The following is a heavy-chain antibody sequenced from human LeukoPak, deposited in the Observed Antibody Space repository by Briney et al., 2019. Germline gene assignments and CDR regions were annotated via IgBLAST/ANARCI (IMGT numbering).Heavy chain of an antibody. V-gene: IGHV3-23*01. Sequence: GGSLRLSCAASGFTFSSYAMSWVRQAPGKGLEWVSAISGSGGSTYYAGSVKGRFTISRDNSKNTLYLQMNSLRAEDTAVYYCAKDGLAYCGGDCHFDYWGQGTLVTVSS. CDR1: GFTFSSYA. D-gene: IGHD2-21*02. CDR3: AKDGLAYCGGDCHFDY. CDR2: ISGSGGST. J-gene: IGHJ4*02.